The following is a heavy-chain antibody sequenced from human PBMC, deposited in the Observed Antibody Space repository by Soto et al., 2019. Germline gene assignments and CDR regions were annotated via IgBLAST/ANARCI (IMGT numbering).Heavy chain of an antibody. CDR2: INAGNGNT. Sequence: ASVKVSCKASGYTFTSYAMHWVRQAPGQRLEWMGWINAGNGNTKYSQKFQGRVTITRDTSANTAYMELSSLRSEDTAVYYCARESHCSSTSCPGLLDYWGQGTLVTVSS. J-gene: IGHJ4*02. CDR1: GYTFTSYA. D-gene: IGHD2-2*01. V-gene: IGHV1-3*01. CDR3: ARESHCSSTSCPGLLDY.